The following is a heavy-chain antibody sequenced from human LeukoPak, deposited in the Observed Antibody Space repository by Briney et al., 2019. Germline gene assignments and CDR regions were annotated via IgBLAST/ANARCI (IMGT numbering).Heavy chain of an antibody. CDR3: ARVTTSGSYKFDY. J-gene: IGHJ4*02. Sequence: GGSLRLSCAASGFTFSNYAMHWVRQAPGKGLEWVAFIRYDGTDKYYADSVKGRFTISRDNSKNTLYLQMNSLRAEDTAVYYCARVTTSGSYKFDYWGQGTLVTVSS. CDR1: GFTFSNYA. CDR2: IRYDGTDK. V-gene: IGHV3-30*02. D-gene: IGHD3-10*01.